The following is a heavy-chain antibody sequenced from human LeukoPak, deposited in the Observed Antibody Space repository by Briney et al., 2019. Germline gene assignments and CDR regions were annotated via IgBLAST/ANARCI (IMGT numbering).Heavy chain of an antibody. Sequence: SETLSLTCTVSGGSISSFHWSWLRQPPGKGLECIGYIYYSGSTNYNPSLKSRVTISVDTSKNQFSLRLNSVTAADTAVYCCARRFGWDSFDYWGQGTLVTVSS. D-gene: IGHD1-26*01. CDR1: GGSISSFH. V-gene: IGHV4-59*08. CDR3: ARRFGWDSFDY. CDR2: IYYSGST. J-gene: IGHJ4*02.